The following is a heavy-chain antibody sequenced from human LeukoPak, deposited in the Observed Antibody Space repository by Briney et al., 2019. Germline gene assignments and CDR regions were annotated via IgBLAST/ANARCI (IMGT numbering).Heavy chain of an antibody. CDR3: AAELKGSDY. Sequence: ASGKVSCKASGYTVTSYYMHWVRQAPGQGREWMGGIIPIFGTANYAQKFQGRVTITTDESTSTAYMELSSLRSEDTAVYYCAAELKGSDYWGQGTLVTVSS. CDR1: GYTVTSYY. J-gene: IGHJ4*02. CDR2: IIPIFGTA. D-gene: IGHD1-26*01. V-gene: IGHV1-69*05.